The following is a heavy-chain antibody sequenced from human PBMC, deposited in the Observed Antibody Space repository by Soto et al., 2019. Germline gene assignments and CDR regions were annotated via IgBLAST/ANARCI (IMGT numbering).Heavy chain of an antibody. D-gene: IGHD4-17*01. V-gene: IGHV4-34*01. J-gene: IGHJ3*02. CDR2: INHSGST. CDR3: ARVAPYDDYGDYDGAFDI. CDR1: GGSFSGYY. Sequence: QVQLQQWGAGLLKPSETLSLTCAVYGGSFSGYYWSWIRQPPGKGLEWIGEINHSGSTNYNPSLKSRVTISVDTSKNQFSLKLSSVTAADTAVYYCARVAPYDDYGDYDGAFDIWGQGTMVTVSS.